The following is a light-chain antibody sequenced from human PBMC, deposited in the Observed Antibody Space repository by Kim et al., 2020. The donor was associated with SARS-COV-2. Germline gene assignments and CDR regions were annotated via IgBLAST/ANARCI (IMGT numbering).Light chain of an antibody. CDR1: QSFNSIY. CDR2: GAS. Sequence: EIVLTQSPGTLSLSPGERATLSCRASQSFNSIYLAWYQQKPGQAPRLLIDGASRRATGIPDRFSGSGSGTDFTLTISRLEPEDFAVYYCKLSDNSPMYTFGQGTKLE. V-gene: IGKV3-20*01. CDR3: KLSDNSPMYT. J-gene: IGKJ2*01.